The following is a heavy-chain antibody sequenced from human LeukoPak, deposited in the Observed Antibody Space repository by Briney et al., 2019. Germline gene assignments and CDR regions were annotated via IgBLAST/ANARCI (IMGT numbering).Heavy chain of an antibody. CDR1: GGSISSSSYY. Sequence: KSSETLSLTCTVSGGSISSSSYYWGWIRQPPGKGLEWIESIYYSGSTYYNPSLKSRVTISVDTSKNQFSLKLSSVTAADTAVYYCASYYGGPFDYWGQGTLVTVSS. CDR2: IYYSGST. J-gene: IGHJ4*02. D-gene: IGHD4-23*01. V-gene: IGHV4-39*01. CDR3: ASYYGGPFDY.